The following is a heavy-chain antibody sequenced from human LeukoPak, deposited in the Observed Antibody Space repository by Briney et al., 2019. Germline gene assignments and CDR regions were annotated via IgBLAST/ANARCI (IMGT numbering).Heavy chain of an antibody. CDR1: GYTFTSYY. Sequence: ASVKVSCKASGYTFTSYYMHWVRQAPGQGLEWMGLINPSGGSTTYAQKFQGRVTMTRDTSTSTVYMELSSLSSEDTAVYYCARKMIVANWFDPWGQGTLVTVSS. CDR2: INPSGGST. CDR3: ARKMIVANWFDP. J-gene: IGHJ5*02. V-gene: IGHV1-46*01. D-gene: IGHD3-22*01.